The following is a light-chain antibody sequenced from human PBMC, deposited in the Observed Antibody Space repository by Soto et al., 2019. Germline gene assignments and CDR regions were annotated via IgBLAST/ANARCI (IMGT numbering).Light chain of an antibody. V-gene: IGKV3-15*01. Sequence: DIVMTQSPAILSVSLGERATLSCLASQSISDNLAWYQQRSGQAPRLPIYGASTRATGVPARFSGSGSGTEFTLTISSLQSDDFAIYYCQQYKSWPPLTFGGGTKVE. CDR2: GAS. J-gene: IGKJ4*01. CDR3: QQYKSWPPLT. CDR1: QSISDN.